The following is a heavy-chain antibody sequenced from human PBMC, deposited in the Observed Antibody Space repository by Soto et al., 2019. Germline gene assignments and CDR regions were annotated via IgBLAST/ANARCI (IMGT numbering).Heavy chain of an antibody. V-gene: IGHV4-59*11. CDR2: IYYSGST. J-gene: IGHJ5*02. Sequence: SETLSLTCSVSGGSMSNHYWSWIRQPPGKGLEWIGDIYYSGSTDYNPSLKSRVSISVDTSKSQFFLKLNAVTAADTAVYFCARVSYYYDNSGYSYGWFGPWGKGTLVTVSS. D-gene: IGHD3-22*01. CDR1: GGSMSNHY. CDR3: ARVSYYYDNSGYSYGWFGP.